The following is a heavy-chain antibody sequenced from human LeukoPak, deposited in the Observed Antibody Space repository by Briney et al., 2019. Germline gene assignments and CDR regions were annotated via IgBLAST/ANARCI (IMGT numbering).Heavy chain of an antibody. V-gene: IGHV1-2*02. J-gene: IGHJ6*03. CDR1: GYTFTGYF. CDR2: IYPYNCGT. D-gene: IGHD3-3*01. Sequence: ASSVQVSRKASGYTFTGYFMHWVRQAAGQGRDWMGWIYPYNCGTNYAQKLQGRVTMTRDTSINTAYMELSRLRSDDTAVYYCAREYYDFWSTYYYMDVWGKGTTVTVSS. CDR3: AREYYDFWSTYYYMDV.